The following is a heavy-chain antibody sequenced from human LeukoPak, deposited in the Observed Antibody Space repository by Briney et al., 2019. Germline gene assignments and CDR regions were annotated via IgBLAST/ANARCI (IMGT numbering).Heavy chain of an antibody. D-gene: IGHD3-10*01. Sequence: SLKVSCKASGGTFSSYAISWVRQAPGQGLEWMGRIIPILGIANYAQKFQGRVTITADKSTSTAYMELSSLRSEDTAVYYCARGGGHARGALPYYYGMDVWGQGTTVTVSS. CDR2: IIPILGIA. J-gene: IGHJ6*02. V-gene: IGHV1-69*04. CDR1: GGTFSSYA. CDR3: ARGGGHARGALPYYYGMDV.